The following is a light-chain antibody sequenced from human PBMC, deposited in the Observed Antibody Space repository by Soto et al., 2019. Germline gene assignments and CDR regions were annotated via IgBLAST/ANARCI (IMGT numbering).Light chain of an antibody. Sequence: EVLMTQSPGTLSVSPGEGATLSCRASQSISAKLAWYQQKPGQAPRLLMYAASTRATDIPARFSGSGSGTEFTLYICGLQSEDGAVYHCQQSDNWPQTFGQGTKVEIK. J-gene: IGKJ1*01. CDR1: QSISAK. V-gene: IGKV3-15*01. CDR3: QQSDNWPQT. CDR2: AAS.